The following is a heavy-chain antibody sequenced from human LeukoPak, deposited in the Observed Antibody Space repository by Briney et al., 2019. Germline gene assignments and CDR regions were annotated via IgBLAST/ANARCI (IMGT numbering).Heavy chain of an antibody. CDR3: AKEHSPYCSGEACYDYFDY. Sequence: PGGSLRLSCAASGFTFNRYTMTWVRQAPGKGLEWVTSITSISSYIYYVDSVKGRFTISRDNAKNSLYLQMNSLRADDTAVYYCAKEHSPYCSGEACYDYFDYWGQGTLVTVSS. V-gene: IGHV3-21*01. CDR1: GFTFNRYT. CDR2: ITSISSYI. J-gene: IGHJ4*02. D-gene: IGHD2-15*01.